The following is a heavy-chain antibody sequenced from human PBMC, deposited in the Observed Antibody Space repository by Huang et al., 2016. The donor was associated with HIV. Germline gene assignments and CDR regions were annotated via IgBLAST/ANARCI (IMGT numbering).Heavy chain of an antibody. J-gene: IGHJ5*02. V-gene: IGHV4-34*02. Sequence: QVQLQQWGAGLLKPSETLSLTCAVSGGSFSGYYWNWIRQPPGKGLGGMGEINYRGSTNYKPSLKRRVAVSVDTAKTHFSLKLRSVTAADAAVYYCVRGRFLEWLSGRWSFDPWGQGSLVTVSS. CDR2: INYRGST. CDR3: VRGRFLEWLSGRWSFDP. D-gene: IGHD3-3*01. CDR1: GGSFSGYY.